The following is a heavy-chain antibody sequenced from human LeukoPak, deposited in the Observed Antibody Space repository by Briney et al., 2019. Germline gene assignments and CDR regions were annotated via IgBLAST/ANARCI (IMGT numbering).Heavy chain of an antibody. Sequence: GGSLRLSCAASGFTLSTYWLHWVRQAPPKGLVWVARVNSDGSSTTYADSVKGRFTISRDNAKNTLYLQMNSLRAEDTAVYYCARGQWLVSHWYFDLWGRGTLVTVSS. CDR1: GFTLSTYW. CDR3: ARGQWLVSHWYFDL. D-gene: IGHD6-19*01. J-gene: IGHJ2*01. CDR2: VNSDGSST. V-gene: IGHV3-74*01.